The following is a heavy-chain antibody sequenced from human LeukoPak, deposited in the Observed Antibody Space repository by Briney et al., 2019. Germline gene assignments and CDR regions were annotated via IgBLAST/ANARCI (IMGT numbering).Heavy chain of an antibody. J-gene: IGHJ5*02. CDR2: ISSSSSYI. CDR3: ARAPKYYYDSSGSSNWFDP. CDR1: GFTFSSYS. D-gene: IGHD3-22*01. V-gene: IGHV3-21*01. Sequence: GSLRLSCAASGFTFSSYSMNWVRQAPGKGLEWVSSISSSSSYIYYADSVKGRFTISRDNAKNSLYLQMNSLRAEDTAVYYCARAPKYYYDSSGSSNWFDPWGQGTLVTVSS.